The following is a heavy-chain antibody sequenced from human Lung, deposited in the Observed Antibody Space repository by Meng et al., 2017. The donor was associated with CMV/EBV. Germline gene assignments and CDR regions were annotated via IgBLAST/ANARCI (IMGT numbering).Heavy chain of an antibody. J-gene: IGHJ4*02. Sequence: GGSXRLSCAASGFTFNTYAMTWVRQAPGRGLESVSIISGNGGVTYYADSVKGRFTISRDNSKNTVYPQMNSLRAEDTAVYYCAKDLRDIVVLVGARVHWGQGTLVTVSS. CDR1: GFTFNTYA. CDR3: AKDLRDIVVLVGARVH. V-gene: IGHV3-23*01. D-gene: IGHD2-15*01. CDR2: ISGNGGVT.